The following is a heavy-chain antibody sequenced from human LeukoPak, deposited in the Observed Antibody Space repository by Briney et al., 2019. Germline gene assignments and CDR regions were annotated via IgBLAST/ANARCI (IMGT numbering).Heavy chain of an antibody. CDR2: INHSGST. CDR3: ARALYYDSSGYHTDFDY. J-gene: IGHJ4*02. D-gene: IGHD3-22*01. V-gene: IGHV4-34*01. Sequence: PSETLSLTCAVYGGSFSGYYWSWIRQPPGKGLEWIGEINHSGSTNYNPSLKSRVTISVDTSKNQFSLKLSSVTAADTAVYYCARALYYDSSGYHTDFDYWGQGTLVTVSS. CDR1: GGSFSGYY.